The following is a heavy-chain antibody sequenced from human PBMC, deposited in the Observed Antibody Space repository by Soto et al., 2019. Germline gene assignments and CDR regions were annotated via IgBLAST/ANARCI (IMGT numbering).Heavy chain of an antibody. CDR3: AKDTRPN. J-gene: IGHJ4*02. Sequence: EVHLVESGGGLVQPGRSLRLSCAASGFTFDNYAMHWVRKAPGKGLEWVSGISWNSNTIAYADSVKGRFTISRDNAKNSLYLQMNSLRAEDTAFYYCAKDTRPNCGQGTLVTVSS. CDR2: ISWNSNTI. CDR1: GFTFDNYA. V-gene: IGHV3-9*01.